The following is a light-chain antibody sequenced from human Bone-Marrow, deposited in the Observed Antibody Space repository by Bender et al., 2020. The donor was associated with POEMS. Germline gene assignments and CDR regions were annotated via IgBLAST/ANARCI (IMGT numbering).Light chain of an antibody. CDR2: EDN. J-gene: IGLJ2*01. CDR1: KVGDSY. Sequence: SYELTQPPSVSVSPGQTATIPCSGDKVGDSYVCWYQQKSGQSPLLIIYEDNKRPSGIPGRFSGSNSGNTATLTISRVEAGDEADYYCQVWDSGNDHPVFGGGTKLTVV. V-gene: IGLV3-1*01. CDR3: QVWDSGNDHPV.